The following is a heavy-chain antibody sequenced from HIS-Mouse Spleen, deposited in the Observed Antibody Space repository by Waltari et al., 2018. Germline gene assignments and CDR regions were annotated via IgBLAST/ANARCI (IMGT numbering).Heavy chain of an antibody. Sequence: QVTLRESGPALVKPTQTLTLTCTFAGFSLSTSGMCVSWLRHPPGKALEWLARIDWDDDKYYSTSLKTRLTISRDTSKNQVVLTMTNMDPLDTATYYCARIAEGYTSGWYAFDYWGQGTLVTVSS. CDR3: ARIAEGYTSGWYAFDY. V-gene: IGHV2-70*15. J-gene: IGHJ4*02. CDR1: GFSLSTSGMC. D-gene: IGHD6-19*01. CDR2: IDWDDDK.